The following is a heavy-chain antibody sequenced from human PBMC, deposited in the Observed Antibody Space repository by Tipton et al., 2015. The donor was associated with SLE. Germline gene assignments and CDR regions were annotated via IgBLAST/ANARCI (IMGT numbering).Heavy chain of an antibody. CDR1: GFTFSSNY. J-gene: IGHJ4*02. V-gene: IGHV3-66*02. D-gene: IGHD3-22*01. CDR2: IYSGGST. CDR3: ARSLTYYYDSSGLLGY. Sequence: LRLSCAASGFTFSSNYMSWVRQAPGKGLEWVSVIYSGGSTYYADSVKGRFTISRDNSKNTLYLQMNSLRAEDTAVYYCARSLTYYYDSSGLLGYWGQGTLVTVSS.